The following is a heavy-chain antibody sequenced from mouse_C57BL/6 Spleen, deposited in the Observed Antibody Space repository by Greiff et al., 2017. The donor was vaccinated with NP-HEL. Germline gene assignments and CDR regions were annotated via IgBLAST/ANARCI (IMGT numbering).Heavy chain of an antibody. V-gene: IGHV5-12*01. CDR2: ISNGGGST. Sequence: DVMLVESGGGLVQPGGSLKLSCAASGFTFSDYYMSWVRQTPEKRLEWVAYISNGGGSTYYPDSVKGRFTISRDNAKNTLYLQMSRLKSEDTAMYYCDRRQDYYAIDYWGQGTTVTGSS. CDR3: DRRQDYYAIDY. J-gene: IGHJ4*01. CDR1: GFTFSDYY.